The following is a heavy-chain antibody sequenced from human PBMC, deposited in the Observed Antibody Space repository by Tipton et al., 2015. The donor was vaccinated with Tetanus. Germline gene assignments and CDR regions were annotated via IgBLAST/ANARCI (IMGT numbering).Heavy chain of an antibody. CDR1: GFTFSDYS. J-gene: IGHJ4*02. CDR2: ISGSSNYI. D-gene: IGHD3/OR15-3a*01. CDR3: ARVHTPGLRGRDPLYY. Sequence: SLRLSCAASGFTFSDYSMNWVRQAPGKGLEWVSSISGSSNYINDADSVKGRFTISRANAKNSLYLQMNSLRADDTGVYFCARVHTPGLRGRDPLYYWGQGTLFTVSS. V-gene: IGHV3-21*01.